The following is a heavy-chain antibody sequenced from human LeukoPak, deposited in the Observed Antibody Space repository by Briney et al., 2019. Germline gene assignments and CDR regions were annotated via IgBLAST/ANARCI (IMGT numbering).Heavy chain of an antibody. V-gene: IGHV4-59*01. D-gene: IGHD3-16*01. CDR2: IYYSGST. J-gene: IGHJ4*02. Sequence: SETLSLTCTVSGGSISSYYWSWIRQPPGKGLEWIGYIYYSGSTNYNPSLKSRVTISVDTSKNQFSLKLSSVTAADTAVYYCARDGGAYYFDYWGQGTLVTVSS. CDR3: ARDGGAYYFDY. CDR1: GGSISSYY.